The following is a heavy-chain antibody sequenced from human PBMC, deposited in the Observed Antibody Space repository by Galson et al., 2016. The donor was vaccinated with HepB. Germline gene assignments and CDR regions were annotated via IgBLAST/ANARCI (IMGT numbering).Heavy chain of an antibody. CDR2: ISDDGSSK. CDR1: GFTFSSYA. V-gene: IGHV3-30*18. D-gene: IGHD2/OR15-2a*01. Sequence: SLRLSCAVSGFTFSSYAMHWVRQAPGKGLEWVAVISDDGSSKYYVPSVKGRFSISRDNSKDMLYLQMDSLRPEDTAVYYCAKPSPHPPIFFIFYRWGQGTLVTVSS. CDR3: AKPSPHPPIFFIFYR. J-gene: IGHJ5*02.